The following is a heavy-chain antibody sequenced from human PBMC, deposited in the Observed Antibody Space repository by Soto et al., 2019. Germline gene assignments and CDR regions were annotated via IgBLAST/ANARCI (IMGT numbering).Heavy chain of an antibody. CDR1: GGSINRYY. CDR3: ARSGPIIPILRYYNTDV. V-gene: IGHV4-59*01. CDR2: ISYSGST. D-gene: IGHD5-12*01. J-gene: IGHJ6*03. Sequence: SLTCTASGGSINRYYWSWIRQPPGKGLEWIGYISYSGSTNYNPSLKSRVTISVDTSKNQFSLRLTSVTAADTAVYYCARSGPIIPILRYYNTDVWVKGTTVTV.